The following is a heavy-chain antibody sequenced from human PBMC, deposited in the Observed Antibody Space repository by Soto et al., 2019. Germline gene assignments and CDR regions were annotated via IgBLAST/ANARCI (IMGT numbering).Heavy chain of an antibody. D-gene: IGHD3-22*01. Sequence: QLQLQETGPGLVQPSQTLSLSCSVSGGSINNYSYYWGWIRQAPGKGLEWIGSIYYSGSAYYSSSLQSRATISRDTSKNQFSLNLNSVTAADTAVYYCARHPYDARIWYFELWGRGTLVSVSS. V-gene: IGHV4-39*01. CDR1: GGSINNYSYY. CDR2: IYYSGSA. CDR3: ARHPYDARIWYFEL. J-gene: IGHJ2*01.